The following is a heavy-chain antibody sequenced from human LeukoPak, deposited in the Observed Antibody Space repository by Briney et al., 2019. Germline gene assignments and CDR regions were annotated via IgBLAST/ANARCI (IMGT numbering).Heavy chain of an antibody. Sequence: PGGSLRLSCAASGFTFSSYAMGWVRQAPGKGLEWVSAISGSGSGGSTYYADSVKGRFTISRDNSKNTLYLQMNSLRAEDTAVYYCAKADSSGYFSALVDNWGQGTLVTVSS. J-gene: IGHJ4*02. V-gene: IGHV3-23*01. CDR2: ISGSGSGGST. CDR1: GFTFSSYA. CDR3: AKADSSGYFSALVDN. D-gene: IGHD3-22*01.